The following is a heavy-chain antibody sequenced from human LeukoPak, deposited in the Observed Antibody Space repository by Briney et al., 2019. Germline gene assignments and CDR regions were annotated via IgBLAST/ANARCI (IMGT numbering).Heavy chain of an antibody. D-gene: IGHD1-26*01. Sequence: GDSLKISCKGSGYSFTTYWIAWVRQMPGKGLDWMGIIYPGDSDTTYSPSFQGQVTISADKSISTAYLQWSSLKASDTAMYYCARRVHRGGSYSSHSDYWGQGTLVTVSS. CDR2: IYPGDSDT. CDR1: GYSFTTYW. J-gene: IGHJ4*02. V-gene: IGHV5-51*01. CDR3: ARRVHRGGSYSSHSDY.